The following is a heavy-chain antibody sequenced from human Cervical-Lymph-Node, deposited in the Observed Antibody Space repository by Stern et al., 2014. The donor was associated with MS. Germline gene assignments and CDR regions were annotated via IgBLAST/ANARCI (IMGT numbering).Heavy chain of an antibody. D-gene: IGHD2-15*01. CDR1: GYTFTGDY. V-gene: IGHV1-2*04. CDR3: ARGDIVAHY. Sequence: VQLVESGAEVKRPGASVKVSCKASGYTFTGDYIHWVRQVPGKGFEWMGRINPKSGGTNYAQKFQGWITMTRDTSINTAYMELSGLTFDDTAVYYCARGDIVAHYWGQGTLVTVSS. J-gene: IGHJ4*02. CDR2: INPKSGGT.